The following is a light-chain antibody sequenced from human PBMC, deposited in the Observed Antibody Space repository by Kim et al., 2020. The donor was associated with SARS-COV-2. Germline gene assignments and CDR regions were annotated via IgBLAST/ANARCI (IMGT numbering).Light chain of an antibody. J-gene: IGKJ4*01. V-gene: IGKV4-1*01. Sequence: DIVMTQSPESLAVSLGERASINCKSSQSVLYSSINKNYLAWYQQKPGQPPKLLIYWASTRESGVPDRFSGSGSGTDFTLTISSLQAEDVAVYYCQQYYSTPKLTFGGGAKVDSK. CDR2: WAS. CDR1: QSVLYSSINKNY. CDR3: QQYYSTPKLT.